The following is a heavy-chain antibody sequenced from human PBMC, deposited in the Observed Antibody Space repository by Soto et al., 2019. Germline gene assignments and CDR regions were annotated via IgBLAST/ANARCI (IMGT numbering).Heavy chain of an antibody. CDR1: GGSISSGGYY. D-gene: IGHD3-3*02. CDR2: IYYSGST. J-gene: IGHJ4*02. V-gene: IGHV4-31*03. CDR3: AMPLAGGALDYFDY. Sequence: QVQLQESGPGLVKPSQTLSLTCTVSGGSISSGGYYWSWIRQHPGKGLEWIGYIYYSGSTYYNPSLTSRVTISVDTSKNQFSLKLSSVTAADTAVYYCAMPLAGGALDYFDYWGQGTLVTVSS.